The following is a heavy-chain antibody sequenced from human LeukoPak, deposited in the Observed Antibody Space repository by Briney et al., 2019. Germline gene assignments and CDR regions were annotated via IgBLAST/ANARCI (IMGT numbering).Heavy chain of an antibody. V-gene: IGHV4-34*01. Sequence: SETLSLTCAVYGGSFSGYYWSWIRQPPGKGLEWIGEINHSGSTNYNPSLKSRVTISVDTSKNQFSLKLSSVTAADTAVYYCARDHVGLWFGELDYWGQGTLVTVSS. CDR3: ARDHVGLWFGELDY. J-gene: IGHJ4*02. CDR2: INHSGST. D-gene: IGHD3-10*01. CDR1: GGSFSGYY.